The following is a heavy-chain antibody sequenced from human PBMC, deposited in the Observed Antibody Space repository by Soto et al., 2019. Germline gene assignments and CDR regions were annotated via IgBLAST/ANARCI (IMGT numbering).Heavy chain of an antibody. CDR3: ARGAPLGYYDIFVFDY. Sequence: SDTLSLTCTVSGGSISSGGYYWSWIRQHPGKGLEWIGYIYYSGSTYYNPSLKSRVTISVDTSKNQFSLKLSSVTAADTAVYYCARGAPLGYYDIFVFDYWGQGTLVTSPQ. D-gene: IGHD3-9*01. CDR1: GGSISSGGYY. CDR2: IYYSGST. V-gene: IGHV4-31*03. J-gene: IGHJ4*02.